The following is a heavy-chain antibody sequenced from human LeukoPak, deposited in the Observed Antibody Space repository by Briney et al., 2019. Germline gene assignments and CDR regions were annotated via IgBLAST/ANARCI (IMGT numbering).Heavy chain of an antibody. CDR2: ISSNGGST. J-gene: IGHJ6*03. CDR1: GFTFSSYA. D-gene: IGHD4-17*01. CDR3: ARDVDYGDYAGNHYYMDV. Sequence: GGSLRLSCAASGFTFSSYAMHWVRQAPGKGLEYVSAISSNGGSTYYANSVKGRFTISRDNSKNTLYLQMGSLRAEDMAVYYCARDVDYGDYAGNHYYMDVWGKGTTVTVSS. V-gene: IGHV3-64*01.